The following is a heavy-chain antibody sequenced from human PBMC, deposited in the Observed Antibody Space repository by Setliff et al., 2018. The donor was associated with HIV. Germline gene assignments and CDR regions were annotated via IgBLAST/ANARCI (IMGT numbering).Heavy chain of an antibody. Sequence: PSETLSLTCSVSGGSISSGTYYWGWIRQPPGKRLEWLASIYSSGTTSYNPSLSSRLTISVDTSKNQVSLRLSSVTAADTAVYYCARHDGTNCGGDCYLLGYFDLWGRGTLVTVSS. J-gene: IGHJ2*01. CDR2: IYSSGTT. CDR3: ARHDGTNCGGDCYLLGYFDL. CDR1: GGSISSGTYY. V-gene: IGHV4-39*01. D-gene: IGHD2-21*02.